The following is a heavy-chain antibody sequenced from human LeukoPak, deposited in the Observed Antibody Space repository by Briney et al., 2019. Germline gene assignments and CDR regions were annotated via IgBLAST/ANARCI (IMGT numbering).Heavy chain of an antibody. Sequence: PGGSLRLSCAASGFTFNGYAMLWVRQAPGKGLEWVAVISYDGSNKYYADSVKGRFTISRDNSKNTLYLQMNSLRAEDTAVYYCARDQGSSSWWESYYYYYGMDVWGQGTTVTVSS. CDR3: ARDQGSSSWWESYYYYYGMDV. CDR2: ISYDGSNK. V-gene: IGHV3-30-3*01. J-gene: IGHJ6*02. CDR1: GFTFNGYA. D-gene: IGHD6-13*01.